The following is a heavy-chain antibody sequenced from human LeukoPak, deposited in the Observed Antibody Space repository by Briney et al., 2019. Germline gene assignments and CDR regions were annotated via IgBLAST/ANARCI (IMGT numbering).Heavy chain of an antibody. CDR1: GGSIRSYY. Sequence: SETLSLTCTVSGGSIRSYYWMWIRQPPGRGLECIGYIYYNGNTNYNPSLKSRVTLSVDTYKHQFSLKLSAVTAADTAVYYCARDTGGYDSSGTIDYWGQGTLVTVPS. D-gene: IGHD3-22*01. CDR2: IYYNGNT. V-gene: IGHV4-59*01. J-gene: IGHJ4*02. CDR3: ARDTGGYDSSGTIDY.